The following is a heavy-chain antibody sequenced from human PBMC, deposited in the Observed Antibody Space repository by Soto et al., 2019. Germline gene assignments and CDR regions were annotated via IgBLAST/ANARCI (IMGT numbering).Heavy chain of an antibody. Sequence: SGPTLVNPTQTLTLTCTFSGFSLSTSGVGVGWIRQPPGKALEWLALIYWNDDKRYSPSLKSRLTLTKDTSKNQVVLTMTNMDPVDTATYYCAHSVFYGDYVTYDIYSLAQRAVVTIS. CDR1: GFSLSTSGVG. CDR2: IYWNDDK. V-gene: IGHV2-5*01. J-gene: IGHJ5*01. D-gene: IGHD4-17*01. CDR3: AHSVFYGDYVTYDIYS.